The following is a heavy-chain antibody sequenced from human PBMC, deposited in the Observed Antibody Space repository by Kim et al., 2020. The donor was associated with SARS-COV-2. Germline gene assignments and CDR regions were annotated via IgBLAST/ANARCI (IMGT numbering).Heavy chain of an antibody. CDR1: GFTFSSYW. Sequence: GGSLRLSCAASGFTFSSYWMSWVRQAPGKGLEWVANIKQDGSEKYYVDSVKGRFTISRDNAKNSLYLQMNSLRAEDTAVYYCARVEGFGELLRDYYYYGMDVWGQGTTVTVSS. CDR2: IKQDGSEK. J-gene: IGHJ6*02. CDR3: ARVEGFGELLRDYYYYGMDV. D-gene: IGHD3-10*01. V-gene: IGHV3-7*01.